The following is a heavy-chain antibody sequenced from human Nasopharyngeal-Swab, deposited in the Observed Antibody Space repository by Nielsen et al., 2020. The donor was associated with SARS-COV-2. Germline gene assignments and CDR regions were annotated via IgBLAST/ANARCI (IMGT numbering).Heavy chain of an antibody. CDR2: TEIGGIT. CDR1: GFIVSSTY. Sequence: GESLKISCAVSGFIVSSTYMSWVRQAPGKGLEWVSVTEIGGITHYADSVKGRFTISRDNTKNSVYLQMNSLRTEDSALYYCAKDLPGYKGFDYWGQGTLVTVSS. J-gene: IGHJ4*02. D-gene: IGHD5-24*01. V-gene: IGHV3-53*05. CDR3: AKDLPGYKGFDY.